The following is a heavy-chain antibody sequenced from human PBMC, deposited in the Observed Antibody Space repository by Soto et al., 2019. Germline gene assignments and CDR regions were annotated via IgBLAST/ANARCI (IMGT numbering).Heavy chain of an antibody. V-gene: IGHV3-23*01. CDR2: ISGSGGST. Sequence: EVQLLESGGGLVQPGGSLRLSCAASGFTFSSDAMSWFRQAPGKGLEWVSAISGSGGSTYYADSVKGRFTIPRDNSKNTLYLQMNSLRAEDTAVYYCAKAGAARVSAFDIWGQGTMVTVSS. CDR1: GFTFSSDA. J-gene: IGHJ3*02. CDR3: AKAGAARVSAFDI. D-gene: IGHD6-6*01.